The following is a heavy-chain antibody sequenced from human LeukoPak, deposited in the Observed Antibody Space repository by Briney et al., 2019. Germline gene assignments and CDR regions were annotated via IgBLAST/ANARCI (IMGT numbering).Heavy chain of an antibody. CDR1: GGSTATLC. CDR3: ARGVASLNDAIAF. V-gene: IGHV4-59*01. D-gene: IGHD3-10*01. CDR2: LYNSGST. J-gene: IGHJ3*01. Sequence: PETRSPTTPVSGGSTATLCTNWKRQPPGKGLEWIGYLYNSGSTNYNPSLKSRFTISVDMSMNQLSLKLSSVTAADTAVYYCARGVASLNDAIAFWGQGTMVTVSS.